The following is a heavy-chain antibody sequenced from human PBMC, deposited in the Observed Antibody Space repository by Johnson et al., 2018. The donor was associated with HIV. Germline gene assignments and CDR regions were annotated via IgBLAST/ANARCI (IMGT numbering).Heavy chain of an antibody. CDR1: GFTFSSYA. CDR3: ARGGYNWNDFLNDAFDM. J-gene: IGHJ3*02. CDR2: ISYDGSNK. V-gene: IGHV3-30*04. Sequence: QVQLVESGGGLVKPGGSLRLSCAASGFTFSSYAMHWVRQAPGKGLEWVAVISYDGSNKYYADSVKGRFTISRDNSKNTLYLQMNSLRAEDTAVYYCARGGYNWNDFLNDAFDMWGQGTVVTVSS. D-gene: IGHD1-1*01.